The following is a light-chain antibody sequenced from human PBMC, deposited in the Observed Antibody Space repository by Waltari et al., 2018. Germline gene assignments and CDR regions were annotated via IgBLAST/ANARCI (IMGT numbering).Light chain of an antibody. CDR1: QSVGDSK. V-gene: IGKV3-20*01. J-gene: IGKJ2*01. Sequence: EIVLTQSPGTLSLSPVERATLSCRASQSVGDSKLAWYQQKPGQAPRVLIYGAFIRASDIPDRFSGSGSGTDFTLTISRLEPEDFALYYCQQYTKSPYTFGQGTKLEIK. CDR3: QQYTKSPYT. CDR2: GAF.